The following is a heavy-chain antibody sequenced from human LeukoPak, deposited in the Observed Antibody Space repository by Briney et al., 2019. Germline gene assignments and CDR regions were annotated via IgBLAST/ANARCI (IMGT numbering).Heavy chain of an antibody. J-gene: IGHJ4*02. CDR3: ARDPVRHCSGGSCYSDY. D-gene: IGHD2-15*01. Sequence: ASVKVSCKASGYTFTSFGISWVRQAPGQGLEWMGWISSYNGNTNYAQKFQGRVTLTTDTSTNTAYMELRSLRSDDTAVYYCARDPVRHCSGGSCYSDYWGQGTLVTVSS. V-gene: IGHV1-18*01. CDR2: ISSYNGNT. CDR1: GYTFTSFG.